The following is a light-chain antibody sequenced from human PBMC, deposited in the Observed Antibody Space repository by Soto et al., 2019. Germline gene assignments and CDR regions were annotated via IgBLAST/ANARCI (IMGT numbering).Light chain of an antibody. CDR3: QQYNSYPVT. Sequence: DIQMTQSPSTLSASVGDRVTITCRASQSISSWLAWYQQKPGKAPKLLIYMASSLESGVPSRFSGSGSGTEFALTISSLQSDDFTTDYGQQYNSYPVTFGPGTKVDFK. CDR2: MAS. V-gene: IGKV1-5*03. CDR1: QSISSW. J-gene: IGKJ3*01.